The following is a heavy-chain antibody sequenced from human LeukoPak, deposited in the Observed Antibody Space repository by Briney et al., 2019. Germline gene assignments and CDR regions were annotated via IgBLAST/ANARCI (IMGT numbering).Heavy chain of an antibody. CDR3: ARTVVVTAIPNDPYYYYYGMDV. J-gene: IGHJ6*02. CDR1: GGTFSSYA. V-gene: IGHV1-69*04. CDR2: IIPILGIA. Sequence: GASVKVSCKASGGTFSSYAISWVRQAPGQGLEWMGRIIPILGIANYAQKFQGRVTITADKSTSTAYMELSSLRSEDTAVYYCARTVVVTAIPNDPYYYYYGMDVWGQGTTVTVSS. D-gene: IGHD2-21*02.